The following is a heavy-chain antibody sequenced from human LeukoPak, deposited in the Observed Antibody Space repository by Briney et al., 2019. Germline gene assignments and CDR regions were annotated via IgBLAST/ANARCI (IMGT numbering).Heavy chain of an antibody. Sequence: ASVKVSCKASGYTFTTYGFSWVRQAPGQGLEWMGWISSYTGNAKYAQKLQGRVTMTTDTSTSTAYMELRSLRFDDTAVYYCARDPFGFGIDYWGQGTLVTVSS. V-gene: IGHV1-18*01. J-gene: IGHJ4*02. CDR1: GYTFTTYG. CDR3: ARDPFGFGIDY. CDR2: ISSYTGNA. D-gene: IGHD3-10*01.